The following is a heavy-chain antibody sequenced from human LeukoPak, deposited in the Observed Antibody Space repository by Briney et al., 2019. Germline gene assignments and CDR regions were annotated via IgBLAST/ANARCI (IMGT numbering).Heavy chain of an antibody. Sequence: ASVKVSCKASGGTFSSYAISWVRQAPGQGREWMGRIIPILGIANYAQKFQGRVTITADKSTSTAYMELSSLRSEDTAVYYCAREHYGSGVVYYFDYWGQGTLVTVSS. CDR1: GGTFSSYA. V-gene: IGHV1-69*04. CDR3: AREHYGSGVVYYFDY. CDR2: IIPILGIA. J-gene: IGHJ4*02. D-gene: IGHD3-10*01.